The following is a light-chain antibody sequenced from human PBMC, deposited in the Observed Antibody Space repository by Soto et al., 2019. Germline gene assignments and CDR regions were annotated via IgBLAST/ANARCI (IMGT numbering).Light chain of an antibody. V-gene: IGKV1-39*01. CDR1: QSISSY. CDR3: QQYNNWPPYT. Sequence: DIQMTQSPSSLSASVGDRVTITCRASQSISSYLNWYQQKPGEAPKLLIYAASSMQSGGPSRFSGSGSGTEFTLTISSLQPEDFAIYYCQQYNNWPPYTFGQGTKLEIK. CDR2: AAS. J-gene: IGKJ2*01.